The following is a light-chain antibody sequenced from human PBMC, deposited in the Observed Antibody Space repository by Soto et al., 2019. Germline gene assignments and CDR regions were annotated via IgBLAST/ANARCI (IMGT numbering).Light chain of an antibody. J-gene: IGKJ1*01. CDR1: QSVGST. V-gene: IGKV3-15*01. CDR2: DAS. Sequence: EIVMTQSPATLSVSPGERATLSCRASQSVGSTLAWYQQKVGQAPRLLIYDASARATGIPARFSGSGSGTEFTLTISSLQPEDFAVYYCQQYNDWPETFGQGTKVEIK. CDR3: QQYNDWPET.